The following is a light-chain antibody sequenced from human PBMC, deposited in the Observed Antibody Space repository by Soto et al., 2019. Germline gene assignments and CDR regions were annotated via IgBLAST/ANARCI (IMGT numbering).Light chain of an antibody. CDR3: AAWDNSLSGRV. CDR1: YSDVGNYNL. J-gene: IGLJ3*02. Sequence: QSALTQPASVSGSPGQSITISCTGTYSDVGNYNLVSWYQQHPGKAPKLIIYEGNKRPSGVPDRFSDSKSGTSASLAISGLRSEDEADYYCAAWDNSLSGRVFGGGTKLTVL. CDR2: EGN. V-gene: IGLV2-14*02.